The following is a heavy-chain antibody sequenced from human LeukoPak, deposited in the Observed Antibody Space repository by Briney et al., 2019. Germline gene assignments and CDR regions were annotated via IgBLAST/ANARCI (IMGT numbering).Heavy chain of an antibody. CDR1: GYTFTSYA. D-gene: IGHD3-10*01. J-gene: IGHJ5*02. Sequence: PGGSLRLSCAASGYTFTSYAMHWVRQAPGQRLEWMGWINAGNGNTKYSQKFQGRVTITRDTSASTAYMELSSLRSEDTAVYYCARGGVLLLWFGDRRKNWFDPWGQGTLVTVSS. CDR2: INAGNGNT. V-gene: IGHV1-3*01. CDR3: ARGGVLLLWFGDRRKNWFDP.